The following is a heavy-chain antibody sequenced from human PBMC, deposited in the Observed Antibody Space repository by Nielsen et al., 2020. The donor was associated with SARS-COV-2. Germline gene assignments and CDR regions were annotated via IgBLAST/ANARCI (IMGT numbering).Heavy chain of an antibody. V-gene: IGHV4-30-2*01. Sequence: SETLSLTCAVSGGSISSGGYPWSWIRQPTGKGLEWIGYIYHSGITHYNPSLKSRVTISVDRSKNRFPLKLSSVTAADTAVYYCAGGGWITFGGADDAFDFWGQGTRVTVSS. CDR3: AGGGWITFGGADDAFDF. J-gene: IGHJ3*01. CDR2: IYHSGIT. CDR1: GGSISSGGYP. D-gene: IGHD3-16*01.